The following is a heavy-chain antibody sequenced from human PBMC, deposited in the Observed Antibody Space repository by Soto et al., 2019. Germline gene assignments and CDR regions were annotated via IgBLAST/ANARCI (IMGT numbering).Heavy chain of an antibody. CDR3: ASQNYYGSGSYYDYYYYGMDV. J-gene: IGHJ6*02. Sequence: SETLSLTCAVYGGSFSGYYWSWIRQPPGKGLEWIGEINHSGSTNYNPSLKSRVTISVDTSKNQFSLKLSSVTAADTAVYYCASQNYYGSGSYYDYYYYGMDVWGQGTTVTVSS. V-gene: IGHV4-34*01. CDR1: GGSFSGYY. D-gene: IGHD3-10*01. CDR2: INHSGST.